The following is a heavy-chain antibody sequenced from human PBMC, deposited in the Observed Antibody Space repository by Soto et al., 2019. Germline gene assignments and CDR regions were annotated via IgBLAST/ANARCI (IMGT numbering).Heavy chain of an antibody. J-gene: IGHJ4*02. CDR1: GGTFSSYA. Sequence: ASVKVSCKASGGTFSSYAISWVRQAPGQGLEWMGGIIPIFGTANYAQKFQGRVTITADESTSTAYMELSSLRSEDTAVYYCARERYSSSPTPYYFDYWGQGTLVTVSS. V-gene: IGHV1-69*13. CDR3: ARERYSSSPTPYYFDY. CDR2: IIPIFGTA. D-gene: IGHD6-6*01.